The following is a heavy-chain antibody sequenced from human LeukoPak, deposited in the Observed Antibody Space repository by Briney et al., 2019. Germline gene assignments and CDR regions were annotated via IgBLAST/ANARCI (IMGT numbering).Heavy chain of an antibody. J-gene: IGHJ4*01. V-gene: IGHV3-74*01. CDR2: MNSAGTTI. CDR3: IREVQVRASASLGL. CDR1: GFTISGFW. Sequence: GGSLRLSCAASGFTISGFWMHWVRQVPGEGLLWVARMNSAGTTINYADSVKGRFTISRDNVRNTLHLQKNNLSLEDTAVYFCIREVQVRASASLGLWGRGTLVTVS. D-gene: IGHD1-1*01.